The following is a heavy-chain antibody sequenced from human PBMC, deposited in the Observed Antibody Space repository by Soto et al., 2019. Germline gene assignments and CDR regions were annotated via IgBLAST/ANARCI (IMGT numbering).Heavy chain of an antibody. J-gene: IGHJ4*02. CDR1: RFTFSSYS. CDR2: ISSSSSYI. V-gene: IGHV3-21*01. Sequence: EVQLVESGGGLVKPGGSLRLSCAASRFTFSSYSMNWVRQAPGKGLEWVSSISSSSSYIYYADSVKGRFTISRDNAKNSLYLQMNSLRAEDTAVYYCAREGAVAGHYDYWGQGTLVTVSS. D-gene: IGHD6-19*01. CDR3: AREGAVAGHYDY.